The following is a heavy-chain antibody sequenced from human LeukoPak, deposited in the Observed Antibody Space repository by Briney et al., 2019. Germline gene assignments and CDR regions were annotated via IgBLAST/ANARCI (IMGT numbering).Heavy chain of an antibody. Sequence: GGSLRLSCAASEFTFSYYGMHWVRQAPGKGLEWVALISYDGINQYYADSVKGRFNLSRNNVKNTLHLQMNSLRAEDTAVYYCAKDRFPYDSRPLVDHWGQGTLVTVSS. V-gene: IGHV3-30*18. CDR2: ISYDGINQ. CDR3: AKDRFPYDSRPLVDH. CDR1: EFTFSYYG. J-gene: IGHJ4*02. D-gene: IGHD3-22*01.